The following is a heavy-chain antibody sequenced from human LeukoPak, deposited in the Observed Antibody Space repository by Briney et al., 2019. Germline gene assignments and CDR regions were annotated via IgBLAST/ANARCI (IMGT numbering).Heavy chain of an antibody. D-gene: IGHD2-8*02. V-gene: IGHV3-30*03. Sequence: PGRSLRLPCAASGFTFSSYGMHWVRQAPGKGLEWVAVISYDGSNKYYADSVKGRFTISRDNSKNTLYLQMNSLRAEDTAVYYCATPRLVGAFDIWGQGTMVTVSS. CDR3: ATPRLVGAFDI. CDR2: ISYDGSNK. CDR1: GFTFSSYG. J-gene: IGHJ3*02.